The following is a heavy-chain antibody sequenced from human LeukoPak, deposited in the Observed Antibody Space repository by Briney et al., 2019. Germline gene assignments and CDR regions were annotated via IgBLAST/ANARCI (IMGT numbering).Heavy chain of an antibody. CDR2: MNPNSGNT. Sequence: ASVNVSCKASGYTFTSYDINWVRQATGQGLEWMGWMNPNSGNTGYAQKFQGRVTMTRNTSISTAYMELSSLRSEDTAVYYCARGRNQPYYYDSSGYYYRNFDYWGQGTLVTVSS. D-gene: IGHD3-22*01. CDR3: ARGRNQPYYYDSSGYYYRNFDY. V-gene: IGHV1-8*01. J-gene: IGHJ4*02. CDR1: GYTFTSYD.